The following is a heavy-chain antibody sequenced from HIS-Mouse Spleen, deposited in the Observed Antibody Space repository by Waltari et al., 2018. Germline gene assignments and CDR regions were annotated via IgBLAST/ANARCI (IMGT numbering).Heavy chain of an antibody. CDR3: AREIPYSSSWYDWYFDL. CDR1: GGSISSSSYY. J-gene: IGHJ2*01. V-gene: IGHV4-39*07. Sequence: QLQLQESGPGLVKPSDTRSLTCTVSGGSISSSSYYWRWIRQPPGKGLEWIGSIYYSGSTYYNPSLKSRVTISVDTSKNQFSLKLSSVTAADTAVYYCAREIPYSSSWYDWYFDLWGRGTLVTVSS. CDR2: IYYSGST. D-gene: IGHD6-13*01.